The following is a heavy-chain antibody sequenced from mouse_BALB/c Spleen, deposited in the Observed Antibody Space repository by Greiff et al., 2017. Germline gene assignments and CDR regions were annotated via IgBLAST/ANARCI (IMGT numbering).Heavy chain of an antibody. D-gene: IGHD2-14*01. V-gene: IGHV5-6*01. Sequence: EVKLMESGGDLVKPGGSLKLSCAASGFTFSSYGMSWVRQTPDKRLEWVATISSGGSYTYYPDSVKGRFTISRDNAKNTLYLQMSSLKSEDTAMYYCARQGYDEAWFAYWGQGTLVTVSA. CDR2: ISSGGSYT. CDR3: ARQGYDEAWFAY. J-gene: IGHJ3*01. CDR1: GFTFSSYG.